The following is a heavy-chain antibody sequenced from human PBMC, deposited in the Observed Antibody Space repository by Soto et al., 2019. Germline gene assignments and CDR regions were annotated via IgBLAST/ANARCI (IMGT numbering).Heavy chain of an antibody. D-gene: IGHD6-13*01. CDR2: IYYSGST. Sequence: SETLSLTCTVSGGSISSSSYYWGWIRQPPGKGLEWIGSIYYSGSTYYNPSLKSRVTISVDTSKNQFSLKLSSVTAADTAVYYCARDIPLIAAAGTGYYFDYWGQGTLVTVSS. V-gene: IGHV4-39*07. J-gene: IGHJ4*02. CDR3: ARDIPLIAAAGTGYYFDY. CDR1: GGSISSSSYY.